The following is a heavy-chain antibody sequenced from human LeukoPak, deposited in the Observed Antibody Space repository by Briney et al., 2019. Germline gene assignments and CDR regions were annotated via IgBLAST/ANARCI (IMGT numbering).Heavy chain of an antibody. V-gene: IGHV3-74*01. CDR3: AKGFDCGGDCYNYYYYYYGMDV. D-gene: IGHD2-21*02. J-gene: IGHJ6*02. Sequence: GGSLRLSCAASGFTFSSYWMHWVRQAPGKGLVWVSRLNSDGTITNYADSVRGRFTISRDNARNTLYLQMNTLRVEDTAVYYCAKGFDCGGDCYNYYYYYYGMDVWGQGTTVTVSS. CDR1: GFTFSSYW. CDR2: LNSDGTIT.